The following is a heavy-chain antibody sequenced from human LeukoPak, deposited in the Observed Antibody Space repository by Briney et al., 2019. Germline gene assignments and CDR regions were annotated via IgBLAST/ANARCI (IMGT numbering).Heavy chain of an antibody. J-gene: IGHJ4*02. Sequence: PGGSLRLSCAASGFTFSSYAMSWVRRAPGKGLEWVSAISVSGDSTYYADSVKGRFTISRDNSKNTLYLQMYSLRAEDTAVYYCAKSYTSSWYHFDYWGQGTLVTVSS. CDR1: GFTFSSYA. CDR3: AKSYTSSWYHFDY. D-gene: IGHD6-13*01. V-gene: IGHV3-23*01. CDR2: ISVSGDST.